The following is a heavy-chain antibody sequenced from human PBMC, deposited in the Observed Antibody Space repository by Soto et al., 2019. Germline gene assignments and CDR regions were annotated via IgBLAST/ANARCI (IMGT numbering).Heavy chain of an antibody. J-gene: IGHJ5*02. V-gene: IGHV1-18*01. CDR2: ISAYNGNT. CDR1: GYPFTSYG. CDR3: ARDLEELRQLNWFDP. Sequence: QVQLVQSGAEVKKPGASVKVSCKASGYPFTSYGISWVRQAPGQGLEWMGWISAYNGNTNYAQKLPGRVTMTTDTYTSTAYMELRSLRSDDTAVYDCARDLEELRQLNWFDPWGQGTLVTVSS. D-gene: IGHD1-7*01.